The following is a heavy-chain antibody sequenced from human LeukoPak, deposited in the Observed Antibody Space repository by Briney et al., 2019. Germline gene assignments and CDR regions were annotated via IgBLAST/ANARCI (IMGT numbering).Heavy chain of an antibody. CDR1: GGTFSSYA. J-gene: IGHJ4*02. V-gene: IGHV1-69*05. CDR3: AGGVWEPPFDH. Sequence: GSSVKVSCKASGGTFSSYAISGVRQAPGQGLEWMGGIIPIFGTANYAQKFQGRVTITTDESTSTAYMELSSLRSEDTAEYYCAGGVWEPPFDHWGQGTLVTVSS. D-gene: IGHD1-26*01. CDR2: IIPIFGTA.